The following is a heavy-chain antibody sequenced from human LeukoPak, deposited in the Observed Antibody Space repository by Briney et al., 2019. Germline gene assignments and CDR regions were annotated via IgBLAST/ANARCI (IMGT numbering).Heavy chain of an antibody. CDR3: ARDGLRYFDWLFY. CDR2: ISSSSSTI. CDR1: GFTFSSYS. V-gene: IGHV3-48*04. J-gene: IGHJ4*02. D-gene: IGHD3-9*01. Sequence: GGSLRLSCAASGFTFSSYSMNWVRQAPGKGLEWVSYISSSSSTIYYADSVKGRFTISRDNAKNSLYLQMNSLRAEDTAVYYCARDGLRYFDWLFYWGQGTLVTVSS.